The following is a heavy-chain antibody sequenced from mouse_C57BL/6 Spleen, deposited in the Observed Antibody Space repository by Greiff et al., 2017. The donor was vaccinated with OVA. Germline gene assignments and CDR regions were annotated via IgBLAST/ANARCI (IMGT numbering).Heavy chain of an antibody. V-gene: IGHV1-82*01. CDR3: ARTYYGSSYDEGFDY. D-gene: IGHD1-1*01. CDR1: GYAFSSSW. Sequence: QVQLQQSGPELVKPGASVKISCKASGYAFSSSWMNWVKQRPGKGLEWIGRIYPGDGDTNYNGKFKGKATLTADKSSSTAYMQLSSLTSEDSAVYFCARTYYGSSYDEGFDYWGQGTTLTVSS. CDR2: IYPGDGDT. J-gene: IGHJ2*01.